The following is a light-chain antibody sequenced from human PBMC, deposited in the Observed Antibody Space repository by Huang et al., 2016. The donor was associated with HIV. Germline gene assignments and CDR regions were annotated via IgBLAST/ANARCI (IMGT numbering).Light chain of an antibody. V-gene: IGKV1-39*01. CDR3: QQSYSTLIT. CDR2: SAS. Sequence: IQMTQSPSSLSASVGDQVTITCRASQSIDGYLNWYQQKPGKAPKLLISSASTLHTGVPPRFSGSGSGTDYTLIIDNLQPDDFATYFCQQSYSTLITFGQGSRLDTK. J-gene: IGKJ5*01. CDR1: QSIDGY.